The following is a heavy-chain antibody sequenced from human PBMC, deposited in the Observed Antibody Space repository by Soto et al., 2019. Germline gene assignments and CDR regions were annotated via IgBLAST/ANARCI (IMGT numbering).Heavy chain of an antibody. J-gene: IGHJ4*02. Sequence: ASVKVSCKASGYSFASYAMHWVRQAPGLRLEWMGWINAGNGNTKYSQKFQGRVTITRDTSASTAYMELSSLRSEDTAVYYCARDLGGWHDYWGQGTLVTVSS. V-gene: IGHV1-3*01. CDR3: ARDLGGWHDY. D-gene: IGHD2-15*01. CDR1: GYSFASYA. CDR2: INAGNGNT.